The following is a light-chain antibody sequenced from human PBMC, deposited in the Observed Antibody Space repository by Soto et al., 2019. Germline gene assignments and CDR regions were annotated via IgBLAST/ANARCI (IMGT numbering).Light chain of an antibody. CDR1: QSVSTS. CDR2: DAS. J-gene: IGKJ3*01. CDR3: QQHYGTPFT. V-gene: IGKV3-11*01. Sequence: EIVLTQSPATLSLSPGERATLSCRASQSVSTSLAWYQHKPGQAPRVLIYDASKRATGVPARFSGSGSGTDFTLTISSLQAEDVAVYYCQQHYGTPFTFGPGTKVDI.